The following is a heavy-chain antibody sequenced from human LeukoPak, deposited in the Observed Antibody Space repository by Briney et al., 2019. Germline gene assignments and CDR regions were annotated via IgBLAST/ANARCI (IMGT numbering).Heavy chain of an antibody. D-gene: IGHD3-10*01. CDR3: AMVRGYYYHGLDV. CDR1: GFTFSRYD. V-gene: IGHV3-48*03. J-gene: IGHJ6*02. CDR2: ITTGGTTI. Sequence: PGGSPRLSCAASGFTFSRYDMNWVRQAPGKGLEWVSHITTGGTTIYYADSVKGRFTISRDNAMNTLYLQMNSLRAEDTAAYYCAMVRGYYYHGLDVWGQGTTVTVSS.